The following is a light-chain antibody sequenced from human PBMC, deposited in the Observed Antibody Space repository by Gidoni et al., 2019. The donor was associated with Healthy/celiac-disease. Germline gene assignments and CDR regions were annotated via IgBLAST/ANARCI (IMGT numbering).Light chain of an antibody. CDR2: AAS. V-gene: IGKV1-39*01. Sequence: DIQRTQSPSSLSASVGDRVTITCRASQSISSYLNWYQQKPGKAPKLLIYAASSLQSGVPSRFSGSGSWTDFTLTISSLQPEDFATYYCQQRYSTPPSTFGQGTKLEIK. J-gene: IGKJ2*02. CDR1: QSISSY. CDR3: QQRYSTPPST.